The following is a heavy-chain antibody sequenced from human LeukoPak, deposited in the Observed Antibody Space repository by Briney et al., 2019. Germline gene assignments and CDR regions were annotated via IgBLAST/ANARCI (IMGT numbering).Heavy chain of an antibody. CDR2: ISYDGSNK. V-gene: IGHV3-30-3*01. Sequence: GRSLRLSCAASGFTFSSYAMHWVRQAPGKGLEWVAVISYDGSNKYYADSVKGRFIISRDNAKNSLYLQMNSLRDEDAAVYYCVRDDAGTDHYYYGMDVWGQGTTVTVSS. CDR3: VRDDAGTDHYYYGMDV. J-gene: IGHJ6*02. D-gene: IGHD1-14*01. CDR1: GFTFSSYA.